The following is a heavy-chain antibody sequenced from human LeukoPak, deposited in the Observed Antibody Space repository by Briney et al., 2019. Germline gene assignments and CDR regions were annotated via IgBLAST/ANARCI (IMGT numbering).Heavy chain of an antibody. V-gene: IGHV1-18*01. CDR2: ISAYNGST. Sequence: ASVKVSCKASGYTFTSYGISWVRQAPGQGLEWMGWISAYNGSTNYAQKLQGRVAMTTDTSTSTAYMELRGLRSDDTAVYYCARTALGIYSSSWFDPWGQGTLVTVSS. CDR3: ARTALGIYSSSWFDP. J-gene: IGHJ5*02. CDR1: GYTFTSYG. D-gene: IGHD6-13*01.